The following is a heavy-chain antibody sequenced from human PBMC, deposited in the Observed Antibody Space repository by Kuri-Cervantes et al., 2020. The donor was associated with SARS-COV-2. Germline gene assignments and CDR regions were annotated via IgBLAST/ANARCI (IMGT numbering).Heavy chain of an antibody. CDR2: IYYSGST. J-gene: IGHJ3*02. V-gene: IGHV4-59*04. CDR3: ASRYCSSTSCSAFDI. Sequence: SESLSLSCAVYGGSFSGYYWSWIRQPPGKGLEWIGYIYYSGSTYYNPSLKSRVTISVDTSKNQFSLKLSSVTAADTAVYYCASRYCSSTSCSAFDIWGQGTMVTVSS. D-gene: IGHD2-2*01. CDR1: GGSFSGYY.